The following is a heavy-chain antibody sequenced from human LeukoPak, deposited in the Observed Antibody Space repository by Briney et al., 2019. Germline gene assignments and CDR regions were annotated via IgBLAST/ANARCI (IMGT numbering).Heavy chain of an antibody. V-gene: IGHV3-23*01. CDR2: ISGSGGST. Sequence: GGSLRLSCAASGFTFSSYAMSWVRQAPGKVLEWVSAISGSGGSTYYADSVKGRFTISRDNSKNTLYLQMNSLRAEDTAVYYCAKDLFDYGDLPGAWGQGTMVTVSS. CDR1: GFTFSSYA. J-gene: IGHJ3*01. CDR3: AKDLFDYGDLPGA. D-gene: IGHD4-17*01.